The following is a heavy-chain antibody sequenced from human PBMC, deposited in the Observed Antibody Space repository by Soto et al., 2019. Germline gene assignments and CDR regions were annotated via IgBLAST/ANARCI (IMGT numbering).Heavy chain of an antibody. Sequence: SLRLSCAASGFTFSSYAMSWVRQAPGNGLEWVSAISGSGGTIYYADSVKGRFTISRDNSKNTLYLQMNSLRAEDTAVYYCAKAVADTGRFDYWGQGTLVTLSS. D-gene: IGHD5-18*01. V-gene: IGHV3-23*01. CDR2: ISGSGGTI. J-gene: IGHJ4*02. CDR1: GFTFSSYA. CDR3: AKAVADTGRFDY.